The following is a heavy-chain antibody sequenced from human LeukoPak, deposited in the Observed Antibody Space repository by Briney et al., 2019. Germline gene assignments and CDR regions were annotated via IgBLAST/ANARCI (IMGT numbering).Heavy chain of an antibody. CDR2: ISGSGGST. CDR3: AKGSSYGYPINNFDY. Sequence: PGGSLRLSCAASGFTFSSYGMSRVRQAPGKGLEWVSAISGSGGSTYYADSVKGRFTISRDNSKNTLYLQMNSLRAGDTAVYYCAKGSSYGYPINNFDYWGQGTLVTVSS. V-gene: IGHV3-23*01. CDR1: GFTFSSYG. D-gene: IGHD5-18*01. J-gene: IGHJ4*02.